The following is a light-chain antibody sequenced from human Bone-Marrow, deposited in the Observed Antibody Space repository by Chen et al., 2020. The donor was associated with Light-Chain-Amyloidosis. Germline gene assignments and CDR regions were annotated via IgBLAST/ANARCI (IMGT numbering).Light chain of an antibody. V-gene: IGLV3-25*03. CDR2: RDT. CDR3: QSADSSGTYEVI. J-gene: IGLJ2*01. CDR1: DLPTKY. Sequence: SYELTQPPSVSVSPGQTARITCSGDDLPTKYAYWYQQKPGQAPVLVIHRDTERPSGISERFSGYSSGATATVTISGVQAEDEADYHCQSADSSGTYEVICGGGTKLTVL.